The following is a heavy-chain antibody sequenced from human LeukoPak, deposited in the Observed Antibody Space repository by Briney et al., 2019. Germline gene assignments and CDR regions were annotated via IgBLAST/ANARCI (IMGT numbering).Heavy chain of an antibody. V-gene: IGHV3-21*01. D-gene: IGHD1-1*01. CDR1: GFTFSSYS. CDR3: ARPVRYYYYMDV. J-gene: IGHJ6*03. Sequence: GGSLRLSCAASGFTFSSYSMNWVRQAPGKGLEWVSSISSSSSYIYYADSVKGRFTISRDNAKNSLYLQMNSLRAEDTAVYYCARPVRYYYYMDVWGKGTTVTVSS. CDR2: ISSSSSYI.